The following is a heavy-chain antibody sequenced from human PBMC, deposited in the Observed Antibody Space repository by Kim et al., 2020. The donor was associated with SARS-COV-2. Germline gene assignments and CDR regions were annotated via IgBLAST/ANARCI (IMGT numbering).Heavy chain of an antibody. CDR3: ARAFRELWFGESLYFDY. D-gene: IGHD3-10*01. V-gene: IGHV4-31*03. CDR1: GGSISSGGYY. J-gene: IGHJ4*02. Sequence: SETLSLTCTVSGGSISSGGYYWSWIRQHPGKGLEWIGYIYYSGSTYYNPSLKSRVTISVDTSKNQFSLKLSSVTAADTAVYYCARAFRELWFGESLYFDYWGQGTLVTVSS. CDR2: IYYSGST.